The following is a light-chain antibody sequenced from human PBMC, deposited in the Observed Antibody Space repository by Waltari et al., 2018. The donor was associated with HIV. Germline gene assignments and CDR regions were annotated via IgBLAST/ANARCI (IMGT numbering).Light chain of an antibody. J-gene: IGLJ1*01. Sequence: TQPASVSGSPGQSITISCTGTSSDVGSYNLVSWYQQYPGKVPKLMIYEVSKRPSGVSNRFSGSKSGNTASLTISGLQAEDEADYYCCSYAGSSTPFVFGTATKVTVL. CDR2: EVS. V-gene: IGLV2-23*02. CDR3: CSYAGSSTPFV. CDR1: SSDVGSYNL.